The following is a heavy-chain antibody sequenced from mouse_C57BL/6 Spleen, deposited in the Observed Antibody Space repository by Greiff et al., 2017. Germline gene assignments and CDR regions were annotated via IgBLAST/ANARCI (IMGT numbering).Heavy chain of an antibody. V-gene: IGHV1-80*01. CDR3: ARGTTVVAHCDY. Sequence: VQLQQSGAELVKPGASVKISCKASGYAFSSYWMNWVKQRPGKGLEWIGQIYPGDGDTNYNGKFKGKATLTADKSSSTAYMQLSSLTSEDSAVYVCARGTTVVAHCDYWGQGTTLTVSS. D-gene: IGHD1-1*01. J-gene: IGHJ2*01. CDR2: IYPGDGDT. CDR1: GYAFSSYW.